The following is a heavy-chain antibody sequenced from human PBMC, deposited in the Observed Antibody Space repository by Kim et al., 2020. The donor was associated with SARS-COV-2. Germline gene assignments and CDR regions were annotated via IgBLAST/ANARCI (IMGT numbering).Heavy chain of an antibody. Sequence: SETLSLTCTVSGDSISSYYWNWIRQPPGKGLEWIGYIYYSGSTKYNPSLKSRVTMSVDTSKNQFSLKLSSVTAADTAVYYCARDPGPYFYDSSGFYFWDWGQGTLVTVSS. J-gene: IGHJ4*02. D-gene: IGHD3-22*01. CDR1: GDSISSYY. V-gene: IGHV4-59*13. CDR3: ARDPGPYFYDSSGFYFWD. CDR2: IYYSGST.